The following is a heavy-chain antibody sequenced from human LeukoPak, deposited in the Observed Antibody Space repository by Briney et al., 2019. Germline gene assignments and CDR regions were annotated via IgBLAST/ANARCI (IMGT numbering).Heavy chain of an antibody. V-gene: IGHV4-39*07. CDR2: IYYSGST. CDR1: GGSISGSSYF. D-gene: IGHD3-9*01. CDR3: ARSKPSYDILTGYVNPNPLHFDY. Sequence: NPSETLSLTCTVSGGSISGSSYFWGWIRQPPGKGLEWIGSIYYSGSTYYNPSLKSRVTISVDTSKNQFSLKLSSVTAADTAVYYCARSKPSYDILTGYVNPNPLHFDYWGQGTLVTVSS. J-gene: IGHJ4*02.